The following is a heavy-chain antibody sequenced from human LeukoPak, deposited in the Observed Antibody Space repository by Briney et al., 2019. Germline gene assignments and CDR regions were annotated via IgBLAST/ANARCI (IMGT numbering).Heavy chain of an antibody. Sequence: GGSLRLSCAASGFTFSSYGMHWVRQAPGKGLEWVAVISYDGSNKYYADSVKGRFTISRDNAKNSLYLQMNSLRAEDTAVYYCAREANDYGDLEFDYWGQGTLVTVSS. CDR1: GFTFSSYG. J-gene: IGHJ4*02. CDR3: AREANDYGDLEFDY. V-gene: IGHV3-30*03. CDR2: ISYDGSNK. D-gene: IGHD4-17*01.